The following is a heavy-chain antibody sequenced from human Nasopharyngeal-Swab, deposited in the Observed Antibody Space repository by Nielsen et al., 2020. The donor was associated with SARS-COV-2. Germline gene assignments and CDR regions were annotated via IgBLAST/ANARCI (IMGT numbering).Heavy chain of an antibody. J-gene: IGHJ4*02. D-gene: IGHD1-26*01. V-gene: IGHV3-11*01. CDR2: FSSSGSSI. Sequence: GESLKISCEVSGFTLSDYYMSWIRQAPGKGLEWISHFSSSGSSIYQADSVKGRFTISRDNAKNSVYLQMNSLRGEDTAVYYCAGGYTGWGYWGQGTLVTVSS. CDR1: GFTLSDYY. CDR3: AGGYTGWGY.